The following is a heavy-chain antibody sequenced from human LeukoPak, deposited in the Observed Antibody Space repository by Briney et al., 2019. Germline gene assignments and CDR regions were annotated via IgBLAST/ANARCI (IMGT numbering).Heavy chain of an antibody. D-gene: IGHD1-14*01. Sequence: GASVKVSCEASGYTFTSYSITWVRQAPGQGLEWVGWISGNNGNTFYAQKLQGRVTPTTDTSTRTAYLELRSLRSDDTAVYFCARDRTVYMDVWGKGTTVTVSS. V-gene: IGHV1-18*01. CDR2: ISGNNGNT. CDR3: ARDRTVYMDV. J-gene: IGHJ6*03. CDR1: GYTFTSYS.